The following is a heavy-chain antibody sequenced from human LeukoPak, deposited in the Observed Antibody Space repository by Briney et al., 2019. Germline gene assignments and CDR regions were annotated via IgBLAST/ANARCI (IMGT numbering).Heavy chain of an antibody. J-gene: IGHJ4*02. D-gene: IGHD3-22*01. CDR2: IIPISDSP. CDR3: ARPMTDYCDRSGYCGLYGL. CDR1: GYTFTSYG. V-gene: IGHV1-69*06. Sequence: SVKVSCKASGYTFTSYGISWVRQAPGQALEWMGGIIPISDSPHSAQRFQGRVTITADKSTSTVNMELSNLTSEDTAVYYCARPMTDYCDRSGYCGLYGLWGQGTLVTVSS.